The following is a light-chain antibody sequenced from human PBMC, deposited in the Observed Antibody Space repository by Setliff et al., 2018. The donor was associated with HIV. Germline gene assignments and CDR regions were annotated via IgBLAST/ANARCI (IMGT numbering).Light chain of an antibody. V-gene: IGLV2-14*03. CDR3: LSYTSASTGV. J-gene: IGLJ3*02. CDR2: DVS. CDR1: NTDIGAYKY. Sequence: QSALAQPVSLSGSPGQSITISCTGTNTDIGAYKYVSWYQQRPGRAPKLIIYDVSSRPSGVSSRFSGSKSGNTASLTISGLHSDDEADYYCLSYTSASTGVFGGGTKVTVL.